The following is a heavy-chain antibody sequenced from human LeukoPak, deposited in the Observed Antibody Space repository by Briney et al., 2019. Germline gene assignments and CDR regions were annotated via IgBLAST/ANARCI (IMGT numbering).Heavy chain of an antibody. V-gene: IGHV4-39*01. J-gene: IGHJ3*02. Sequence: PSETLSLTCTVSGGSFSSSSXSXGXIRQPXGKGLXWIGSIYYSGSTYYNPXLKSRVTISVDTSKNQFSLKLSSVTAADTAVYYCARSDCSSTSCYAFDIWGRGTMVTVSS. CDR3: ARSDCSSTSCYAFDI. D-gene: IGHD2-2*01. CDR2: IYYSGST. CDR1: GGSFSSSSXS.